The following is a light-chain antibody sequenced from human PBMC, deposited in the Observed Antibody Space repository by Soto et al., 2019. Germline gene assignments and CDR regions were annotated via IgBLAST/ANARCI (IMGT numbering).Light chain of an antibody. CDR2: DAS. CDR1: QSISSW. Sequence: GDIVTITCRASQSISSWLAWYQQKPGKAPKLLIYDASSLESGVPSRFSGSGSGTEFTLTISSLQTDDFAVYYCQQHSSLWTFGQGTRLEIK. V-gene: IGKV1-5*01. J-gene: IGKJ5*01. CDR3: QQHSSLWT.